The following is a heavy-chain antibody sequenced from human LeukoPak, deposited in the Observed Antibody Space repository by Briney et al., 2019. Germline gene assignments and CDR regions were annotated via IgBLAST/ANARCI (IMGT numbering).Heavy chain of an antibody. Sequence: SETLSLTCAVYGGPFSGYYWSWIRQPPGKGLEWIGEINHSGSTNYNPSLKSRVTISVDTSKNQFSLKLSSVTAADTAVYYCARARSSIAARFWFDPWGQGTLVTVSS. J-gene: IGHJ5*02. CDR2: INHSGST. D-gene: IGHD6-6*01. CDR3: ARARSSIAARFWFDP. V-gene: IGHV4-34*01. CDR1: GGPFSGYY.